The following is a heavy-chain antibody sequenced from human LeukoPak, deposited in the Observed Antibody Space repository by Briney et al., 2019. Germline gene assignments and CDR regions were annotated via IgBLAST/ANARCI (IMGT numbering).Heavy chain of an antibody. CDR2: IYLGDSDT. CDR3: ARRSGSYPFDY. J-gene: IGHJ4*02. CDR1: GNSFTSYW. D-gene: IGHD1-26*01. V-gene: IGHV5-51*01. Sequence: GESLKISCKGSGNSFTSYWIGWVRQMPGKGLEWMGIIYLGDSDTRYSPSLQGQVTISADKSIGTAHLQWSSLKASDTAMYYCARRSGSYPFDYWGQGTLVTVSS.